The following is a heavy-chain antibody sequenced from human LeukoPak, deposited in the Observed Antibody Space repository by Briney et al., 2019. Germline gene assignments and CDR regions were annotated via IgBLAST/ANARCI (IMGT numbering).Heavy chain of an antibody. J-gene: IGHJ6*03. CDR1: RITFSSHA. V-gene: IGHV3-23*01. D-gene: IGHD5-24*01. CDR2: ISGSGGHT. Sequence: GGSLRLSCEAPRITFSSHAMSWVRQAPGKGLQWVSLISGSGGHTYYGDSVRGRFTISRDNSKNTVYLQMSSLRAEDTAIYYCAKGGVATMRDGYNYYYYYMEVWGRGTTVTVSS. CDR3: AKGGVATMRDGYNYYYYYMEV.